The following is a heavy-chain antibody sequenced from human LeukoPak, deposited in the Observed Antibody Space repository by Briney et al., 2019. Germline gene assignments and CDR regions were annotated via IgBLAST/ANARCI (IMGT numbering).Heavy chain of an antibody. CDR2: ISSSSSYI. CDR1: GFTFSSYS. D-gene: IGHD1-26*01. CDR3: ARDRAMEVGAYYFDY. V-gene: IGHV3-21*01. J-gene: IGHJ4*02. Sequence: PGGSLRLSCAASGFTFSSYSMNWVRQAPGKGLEWVSSISSSSSYIYYADSVKGRFTISRDNAKNSLYLRMNSLRAEDTAVYYCARDRAMEVGAYYFDYWGQGTLVTVSS.